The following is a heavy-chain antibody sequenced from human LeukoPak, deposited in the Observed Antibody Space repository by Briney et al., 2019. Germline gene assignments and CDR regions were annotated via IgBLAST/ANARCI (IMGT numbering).Heavy chain of an antibody. CDR1: GGSISSYY. V-gene: IGHV4-59*01. D-gene: IGHD4-17*01. CDR3: ARDFYGDYGYYFDY. Sequence: PSETLSLTCTVSGGSISSYYWSWIRQPPGKGLEWSGYIYYSGSTNYNPSLKSRVTISVDTSKNQFSLKLSSVTAADTAVYYCARDFYGDYGYYFDYWGQGTLVTVSS. J-gene: IGHJ4*02. CDR2: IYYSGST.